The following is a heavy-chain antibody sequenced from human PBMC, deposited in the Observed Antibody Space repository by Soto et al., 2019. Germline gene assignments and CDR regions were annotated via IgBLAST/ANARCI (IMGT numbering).Heavy chain of an antibody. Sequence: KTSETLSLTCAVYGGSFSGYYWSWIRQPPGKGLEWIGEINHSGSTNYNPSLKSRVTISVDTSKNQFSPKLSSVTAADTAVYYCARGGNYDYVWGSYRGGYGMDVWGQGTTVTVSS. CDR2: INHSGST. J-gene: IGHJ6*02. CDR3: ARGGNYDYVWGSYRGGYGMDV. V-gene: IGHV4-34*01. CDR1: GGSFSGYY. D-gene: IGHD3-16*02.